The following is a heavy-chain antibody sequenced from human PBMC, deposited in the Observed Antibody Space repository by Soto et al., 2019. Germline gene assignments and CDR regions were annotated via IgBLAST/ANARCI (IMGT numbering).Heavy chain of an antibody. CDR3: ATKGGQWPHEFDY. Sequence: GGSLRLSCAASGFTFSSYAMCWVRQAPGKGLEWVSGISGSGDSTDYADTVKGRFTISRDNSKNTLYLQMKSLRTEDTAVYYWATKGGQWPHEFDYWGQGTLVTVSS. CDR1: GFTFSSYA. J-gene: IGHJ4*02. D-gene: IGHD6-19*01. V-gene: IGHV3-23*01. CDR2: ISGSGDST.